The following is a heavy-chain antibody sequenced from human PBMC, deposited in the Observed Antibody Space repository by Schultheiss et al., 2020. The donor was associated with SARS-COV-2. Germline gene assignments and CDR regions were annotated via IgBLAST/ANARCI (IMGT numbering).Heavy chain of an antibody. Sequence: ASVKVSCKASGYTFTGYYMHWVRQAPGQGLEWMGWINPNSGGTNYAQKFQGRVTMTRDTSISTAYMELSRLRSDDTAVYYCARGSAQWELLRASWFDPWGQGTLVTVSS. CDR1: GYTFTGYY. CDR3: ARGSAQWELLRASWFDP. J-gene: IGHJ5*02. CDR2: INPNSGGT. D-gene: IGHD1-26*01. V-gene: IGHV1-2*02.